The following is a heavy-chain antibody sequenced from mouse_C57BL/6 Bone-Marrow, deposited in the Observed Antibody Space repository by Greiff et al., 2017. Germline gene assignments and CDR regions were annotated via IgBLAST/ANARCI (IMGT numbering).Heavy chain of an antibody. J-gene: IGHJ1*03. V-gene: IGHV1-82*01. Sequence: VQLVESGPELVKPGASVKISCKASGYAFSSSWMNWVQQRPGKGLEWIGRISPGDGDTNYNGKFKGQATLTADKSSSTDYMQRSSLRSEDSAVYFCAPWGTTVVHRYIDVWGTGTTVTVSS. CDR1: GYAFSSSW. D-gene: IGHD1-1*01. CDR3: APWGTTVVHRYIDV. CDR2: ISPGDGDT.